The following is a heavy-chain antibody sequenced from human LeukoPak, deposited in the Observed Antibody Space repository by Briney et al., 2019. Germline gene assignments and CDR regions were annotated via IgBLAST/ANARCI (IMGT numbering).Heavy chain of an antibody. V-gene: IGHV1-46*01. D-gene: IGHD3-10*01. J-gene: IGHJ4*02. CDR3: ARGSSIPLSGPPTGIDY. Sequence: ASVKVSCKASGYTFTSYYVHWVRQAPGQGLEWMGIINPSGGSTSYAQKFQGRVTMTRDTSTSTVYMELSSLRSEDTAVYYCARGSSIPLSGPPTGIDYWGQGTLVTVSS. CDR2: INPSGGST. CDR1: GYTFTSYY.